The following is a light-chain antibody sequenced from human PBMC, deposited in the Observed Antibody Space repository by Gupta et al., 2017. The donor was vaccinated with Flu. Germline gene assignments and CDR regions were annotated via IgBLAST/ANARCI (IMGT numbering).Light chain of an antibody. CDR1: SSDVGGYNY. CDR2: EVS. CDR3: CSYAGSSTWV. J-gene: IGLJ1*01. Sequence: TSSDVGGYNYVSGYQQYPGKATKVMIYEVSNRPSGVSNRFSGSKSGNTASLTISGLQAEDEADDYCCSYAGSSTWVFGTGTTVTVL. V-gene: IGLV2-14*01.